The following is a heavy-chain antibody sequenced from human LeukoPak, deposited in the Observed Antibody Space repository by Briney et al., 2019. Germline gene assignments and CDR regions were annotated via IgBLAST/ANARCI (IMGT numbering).Heavy chain of an antibody. CDR2: ISAYNGNT. Sequence: ASVKVSCKASGYTFTSYGISWVRQAPGQGLEWMGWISAYNGNTNYAQKLQGRVTITADESTSTAYMELSSLRSEDTAVYYCAREAAAGNTLDYWGQGTLVTVSS. J-gene: IGHJ4*02. D-gene: IGHD6-13*01. CDR1: GYTFTSYG. V-gene: IGHV1-18*01. CDR3: AREAAAGNTLDY.